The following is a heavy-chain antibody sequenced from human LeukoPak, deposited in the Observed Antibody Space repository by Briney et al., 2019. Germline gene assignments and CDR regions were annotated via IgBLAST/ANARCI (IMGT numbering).Heavy chain of an antibody. CDR1: GYTFTSYG. Sequence: ASVKVSCKASGYTFTSYGISWVRQAPGQGLEWMGWISAYNGNTNYAQKLQGRVTMTTDTSTSTAYMELRSLRSDDTAVYYCARGPGGRSGSYPLEDYYYYYYMDVWGKGTTVTVSS. J-gene: IGHJ6*03. V-gene: IGHV1-18*01. CDR2: ISAYNGNT. CDR3: ARGPGGRSGSYPLEDYYYYYYMDV. D-gene: IGHD3-22*01.